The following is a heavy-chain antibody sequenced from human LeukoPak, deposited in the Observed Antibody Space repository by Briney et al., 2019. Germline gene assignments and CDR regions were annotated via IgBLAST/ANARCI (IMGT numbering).Heavy chain of an antibody. CDR3: ARSTYYYDSSGYYYFDY. CDR2: IIPIFGTA. J-gene: IGHJ4*02. Sequence: ASVKVSCKASGGTFSSYAISWVRQAPGQGLEWMGGIIPIFGTANYAQKFQGRVTITADESTSTAYMELSSLRSEDTAVYYCARSTYYYDSSGYYYFDYWGQGTQVTVSS. D-gene: IGHD3-22*01. V-gene: IGHV1-69*13. CDR1: GGTFSSYA.